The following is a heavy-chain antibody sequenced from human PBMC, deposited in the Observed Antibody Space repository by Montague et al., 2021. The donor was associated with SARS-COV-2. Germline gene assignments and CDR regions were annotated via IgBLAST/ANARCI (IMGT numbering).Heavy chain of an antibody. J-gene: IGHJ4*02. V-gene: IGHV4-39*07. CDR1: GGSISSSSYY. Sequence: SETLSLTCTVSGGSISSSSYYWGWIRQPPGKGLEWIGSIYYSGSTYYNPSLKSRVTISVDMSKNQFSLKLSSVTAADTAVYHCARDLNEYSSSGGFDYWGQGTLVTVSS. CDR3: ARDLNEYSSSGGFDY. CDR2: IYYSGST. D-gene: IGHD6-6*01.